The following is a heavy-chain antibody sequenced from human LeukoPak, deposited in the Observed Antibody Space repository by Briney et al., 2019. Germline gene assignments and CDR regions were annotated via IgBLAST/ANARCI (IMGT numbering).Heavy chain of an antibody. CDR1: RFTFSFFG. J-gene: IGHJ4*02. CDR3: RAATRYLDYYYDY. CDR2: ISSDGTNK. D-gene: IGHD3-22*01. Sequence: HPGGPLILSCAASRFTFSFFGMPWVRQARGKVLEWIAVISSDGTNKYHAHSVRGRFTISRDNSKDTLYLQMSSLRIEDTAIYYCRAATRYLDYYYDYWGQGTLVTVSS. V-gene: IGHV3-30*03.